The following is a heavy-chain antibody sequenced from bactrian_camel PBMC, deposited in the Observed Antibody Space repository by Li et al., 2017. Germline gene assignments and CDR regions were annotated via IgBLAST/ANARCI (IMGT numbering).Heavy chain of an antibody. D-gene: IGHD6*01. CDR3: AKDGTA. Sequence: DVQLVESGGGLVQPGESLRLSCAASGFVFSRYSMSWVRQAPGKGFEWVSSINSGGDSTYYAESVKGRFTTTRDNAKNTLYLQMNSLKTEDTAMYYCAKDGTARGQGTQVTVS. J-gene: IGHJ4*01. V-gene: IGHV3S31*01. CDR1: GFVFSRYS. CDR2: INSGGDST.